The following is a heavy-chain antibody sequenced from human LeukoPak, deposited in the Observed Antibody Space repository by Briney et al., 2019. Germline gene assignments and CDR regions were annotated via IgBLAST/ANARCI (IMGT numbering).Heavy chain of an antibody. CDR2: IYYSGST. CDR3: ARNRHCTNGVCYSFDY. J-gene: IGHJ4*02. CDR1: GGSISGSSYY. D-gene: IGHD2-8*01. Sequence: KSSETLSLTCTVSGGSISGSSYYWGWIRQPPGKGLEWIGSIYYSGSTYYNPSLKSRVTISVDTSKNQFSLKLSSVTAADTAVYYCARNRHCTNGVCYSFDYWGQGTLVTVSS. V-gene: IGHV4-39*07.